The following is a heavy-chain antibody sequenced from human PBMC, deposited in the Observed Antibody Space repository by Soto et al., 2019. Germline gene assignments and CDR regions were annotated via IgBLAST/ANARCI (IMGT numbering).Heavy chain of an antibody. Sequence: QVQLVESGGGVVQPGRSPRLSCAASGFTFSSYGMHWVRQAPGKGLEWVAVISYDGSNKYYADSVKGRFTISRDNSKNTLYLQMNSLRAEDTAVYYCAKARRDGYNQIDYWGQGTLVTVSS. CDR3: AKARRDGYNQIDY. CDR1: GFTFSSYG. J-gene: IGHJ4*02. CDR2: ISYDGSNK. D-gene: IGHD5-12*01. V-gene: IGHV3-30*18.